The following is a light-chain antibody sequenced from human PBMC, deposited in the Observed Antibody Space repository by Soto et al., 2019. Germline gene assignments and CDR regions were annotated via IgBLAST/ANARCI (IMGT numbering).Light chain of an antibody. CDR3: QSYDGSLNV. CDR2: GNS. J-gene: IGLJ1*01. CDR1: SSNIGAGYD. Sequence: QPVLTQPPSVSGAPGQSVTISCTGSSSNIGAGYDVHGYQQFPGAAPKLLIYGNSNRPSGVPARFSGSKSGTSASLAISGLLAEDEAEYYCQSYDGSLNVFGSGTKGTVL. V-gene: IGLV1-40*01.